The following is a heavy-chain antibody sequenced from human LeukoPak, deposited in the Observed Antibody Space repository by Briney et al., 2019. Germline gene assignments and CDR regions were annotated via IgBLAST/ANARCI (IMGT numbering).Heavy chain of an antibody. CDR2: IKFDGSEK. CDR3: AKERKLLPFDC. Sequence: GGSLRLSCAASGFTFSSYWMSWVRQAPGKGLEWVANIKFDGSEKYYVDSVKGRFTISRDNAKNSLYLQMNSLRAEDTAVYYCAKERKLLPFDCWGQGTLVTVSS. CDR1: GFTFSSYW. J-gene: IGHJ4*02. D-gene: IGHD4-23*01. V-gene: IGHV3-7*01.